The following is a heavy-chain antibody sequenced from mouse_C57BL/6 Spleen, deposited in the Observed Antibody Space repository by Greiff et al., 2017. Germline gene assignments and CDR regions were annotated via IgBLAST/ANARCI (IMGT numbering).Heavy chain of an antibody. CDR2: IWSGGST. CDR3: ARSTVVAWYFDV. J-gene: IGHJ1*03. V-gene: IGHV2-2*01. CDR1: GFSLTSYG. D-gene: IGHD1-1*01. Sequence: QVQLKESGPGLVQPSPSLSIPCTVSGFSLTSYGVHWVRQSPGKGLEWLGVIWSGGSTDYNAAFISRLSISKDNSKSQVFFKMNSLQADDTAIYYCARSTVVAWYFDVWGTGTTVTVSS.